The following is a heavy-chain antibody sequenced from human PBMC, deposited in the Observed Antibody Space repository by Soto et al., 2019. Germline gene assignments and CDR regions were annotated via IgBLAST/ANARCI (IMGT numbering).Heavy chain of an antibody. V-gene: IGHV4-30-4*01. Sequence: QVQLQESGPGLVKPSQTLSLTCTVSGGSISSSGYFWSWVRQPPGKGLEWIGNVYYTGTTFYNPSIMSRLTLSVDRSKSQFSFTLNSVTAADTAMYSCAKTADPYSLDVWGTGIKVTVSS. CDR2: VYYTGTT. CDR3: AKTADPYSLDV. CDR1: GGSISSSGYF. J-gene: IGHJ6*03.